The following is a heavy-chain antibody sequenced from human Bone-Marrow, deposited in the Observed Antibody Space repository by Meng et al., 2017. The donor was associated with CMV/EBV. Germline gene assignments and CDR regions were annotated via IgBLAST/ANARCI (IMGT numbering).Heavy chain of an antibody. V-gene: IGHV3-30*02. CDR1: GFIFSSYA. D-gene: IGHD5-18*01. CDR3: ARNRGYSYGYGFDY. CDR2: IRSDGTNI. Sequence: GGSLRLSCAASGFIFSSYAMYWVRQAPGEGLQWVAFIRSDGTNIHYRDSVKGRFTISRDNAKNSLYLQMNSLRAEDTAVYYCARNRGYSYGYGFDYWGQGTLVTAPQ. J-gene: IGHJ4*02.